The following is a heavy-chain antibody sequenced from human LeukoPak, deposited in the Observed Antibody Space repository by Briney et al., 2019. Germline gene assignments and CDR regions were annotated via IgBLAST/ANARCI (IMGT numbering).Heavy chain of an antibody. J-gene: IGHJ4*02. CDR2: INSDGSST. CDR1: GFTVISYW. CDR3: ARDSGYSYVDY. Sequence: GGSLRLSCAASGFTVISYWMYWVRQAPGKGLVWVSRINSDGSSTSYADSVKGRFTMSRDNAKNTLYLQMNSLRAEDTAVYYCARDSGYSYVDYWGRGTLVTVSS. V-gene: IGHV3-74*01. D-gene: IGHD5-18*01.